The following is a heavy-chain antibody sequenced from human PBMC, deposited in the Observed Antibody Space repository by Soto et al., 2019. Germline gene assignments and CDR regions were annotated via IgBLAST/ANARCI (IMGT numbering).Heavy chain of an antibody. Sequence: ASVKVSCKASGYTFTSYDVNWVRQATGQGLEWMGWMNPNSSNTGYAQKFQGRVTMTRNTSISTAYMELSSLRSEDTAVYYCARGHTGIYSTYYYGSGSYFTPNWFDPWGQGTLVTVSS. CDR2: MNPNSSNT. CDR3: ARGHTGIYSTYYYGSGSYFTPNWFDP. J-gene: IGHJ5*02. D-gene: IGHD3-10*01. V-gene: IGHV1-8*01. CDR1: GYTFTSYD.